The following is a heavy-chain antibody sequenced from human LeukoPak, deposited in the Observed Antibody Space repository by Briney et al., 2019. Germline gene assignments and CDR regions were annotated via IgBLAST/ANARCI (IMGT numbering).Heavy chain of an antibody. V-gene: IGHV3-15*01. J-gene: IGHJ4*02. Sequence: GGSLGLSCAASGFTFSNAWMSWVRQAPGKGLEWVGRIKSKTDGGTTDYAAPVKGRFTISRDDSKNTLYLQMNSLKTEDTAVYYCTTDHSHYYDTSGYLWYFDYWGQGTLVTVSS. D-gene: IGHD3-22*01. CDR3: TTDHSHYYDTSGYLWYFDY. CDR2: IKSKTDGGTT. CDR1: GFTFSNAW.